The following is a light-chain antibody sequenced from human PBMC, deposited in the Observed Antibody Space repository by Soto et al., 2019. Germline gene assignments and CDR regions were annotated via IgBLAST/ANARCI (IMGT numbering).Light chain of an antibody. Sequence: DIQLTQSPSALSASVGDTVTITCRASKSLMTYLAWYQQKPGRAPKLLLYDASSLQTGVPSRFSGSGPGIEFSPTSSSLQPEDFATYHCQQYTSDIYSFGQGTKLQ. CDR1: KSLMTY. V-gene: IGKV1-5*01. CDR2: DAS. CDR3: QQYTSDIYS. J-gene: IGKJ2*01.